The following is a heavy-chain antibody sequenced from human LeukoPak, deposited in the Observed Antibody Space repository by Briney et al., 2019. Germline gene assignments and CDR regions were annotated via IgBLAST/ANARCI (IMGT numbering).Heavy chain of an antibody. CDR1: GFTFGDYA. D-gene: IGHD4-17*01. Sequence: GGSLRLSCTASGFTFGDYAMSWFRQAPGKGLEWVGFIRSKAYGGTTEYAASVKGRFTISRDDSKSIAYLQMNSLKTEDTAVYYCTGALTTVTVGWFDPWGQGTLVTVSS. CDR3: TGALTTVTVGWFDP. CDR2: IRSKAYGGTT. V-gene: IGHV3-49*03. J-gene: IGHJ5*02.